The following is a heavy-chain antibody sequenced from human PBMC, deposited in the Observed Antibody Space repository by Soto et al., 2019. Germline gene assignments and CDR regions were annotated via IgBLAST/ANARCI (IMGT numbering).Heavy chain of an antibody. V-gene: IGHV4-31*03. J-gene: IGHJ5*02. CDR3: AREGYSYGYNWFDP. CDR1: GGSISSGGYY. CDR2: IYYSGST. Sequence: SETLSLTCTVSGGSISSGGYYWSWIRQHPGKGLEWIGYIYYSGSTYYNPSLKSRVTISVDTSKNQFSLTLSSVTAADTAVYYCAREGYSYGYNWFDPWGQGTLVTVSS. D-gene: IGHD5-18*01.